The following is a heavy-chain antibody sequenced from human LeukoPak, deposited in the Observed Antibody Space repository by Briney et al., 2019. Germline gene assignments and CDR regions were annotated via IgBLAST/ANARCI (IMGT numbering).Heavy chain of an antibody. J-gene: IGHJ4*02. D-gene: IGHD3-3*01. CDR2: IYTSGST. CDR1: GGSISSGSYY. V-gene: IGHV4-61*02. CDR3: ASSEKDEVLRFLEWSPGFDY. Sequence: SETLSLTCTVSGGSISSGSYYWSWIRQPAGKGLEWIGRIYTSGSTNYNPSLKSRVTISVDTSKNQFSLKLSSMTAADTAVYYCASSEKDEVLRFLEWSPGFDYWGQGTLVTVSS.